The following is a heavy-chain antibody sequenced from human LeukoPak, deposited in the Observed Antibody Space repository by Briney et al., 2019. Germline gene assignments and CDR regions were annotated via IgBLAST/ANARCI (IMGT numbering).Heavy chain of an antibody. CDR2: MSPNGGDT. V-gene: IGHV1-8*01. Sequence: GASVKVSCKASGYTFTSYDFNWVRQATGQRPEWMGWMSPNGGDTGYAQKFQDRVTMTRNTSISTAYMELSSPRSDDTAVYYCARGPPNWGYDYWGPGTLVTVSS. CDR3: ARGPPNWGYDY. D-gene: IGHD7-27*01. J-gene: IGHJ4*02. CDR1: GYTFTSYD.